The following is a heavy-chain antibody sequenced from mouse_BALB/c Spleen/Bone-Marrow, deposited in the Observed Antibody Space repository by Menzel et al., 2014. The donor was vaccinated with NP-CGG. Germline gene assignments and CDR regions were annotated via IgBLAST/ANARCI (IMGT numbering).Heavy chain of an antibody. CDR2: IYPGDGDT. J-gene: IGHJ4*01. CDR1: GYAFSSYW. V-gene: IGHV1-80*01. CDR3: ARGDGNYPFYAMDY. Sequence: VQRVESGAELVRPESSVKISCKASGYAFSSYWMNWVKQRPGQGPEWIGQIYPGDGDTNYNGKFKGKATLTADKSSSTAYMQLSSLTSEDSAVFFCARGDGNYPFYAMDYWGQGTSVTVSS. D-gene: IGHD2-1*01.